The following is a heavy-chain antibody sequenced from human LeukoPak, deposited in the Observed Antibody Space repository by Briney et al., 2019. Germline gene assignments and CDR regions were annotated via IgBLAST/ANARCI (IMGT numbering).Heavy chain of an antibody. J-gene: IGHJ5*02. D-gene: IGHD6-13*01. CDR3: ARVAAAGLTGWFDP. CDR1: GYTFTSYG. V-gene: IGHV1-18*01. CDR2: ISAYNGNT. Sequence: ASVKVSCKASGYTFTSYGISWVRQAPGQGLEWMGWISAYNGNTNYAQKLQGRATMTTDTSTSTAYMELRSLRSDDTAVYYCARVAAAGLTGWFDPWGQGTLVTVSS.